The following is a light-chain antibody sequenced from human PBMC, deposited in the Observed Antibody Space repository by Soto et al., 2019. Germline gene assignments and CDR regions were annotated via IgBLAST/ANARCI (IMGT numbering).Light chain of an antibody. CDR1: SSDVGGYNY. Sequence: QSLIAQPASMSGSPGQSITISCTGTSSDVGGYNYVSWYQKHPDKAPKLMIYEVRDRPSGVSNRFSGSKSGNTASLTISGLQAEDEADYYCSSYTISSTYVFGTGTKVTGL. J-gene: IGLJ1*01. CDR3: SSYTISSTYV. V-gene: IGLV2-14*01. CDR2: EVR.